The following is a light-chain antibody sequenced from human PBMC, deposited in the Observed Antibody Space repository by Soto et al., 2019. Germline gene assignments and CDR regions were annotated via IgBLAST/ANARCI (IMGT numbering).Light chain of an antibody. Sequence: QSALTQPASVSGSPGQSITISCTGTSSDVGGHNAVSWYRQDPGKAPKLVIYDVTNRPSGVSNRFSGSKSGNTASLTISGLQTEYEADYYCSSFTSSSPSVFGTGTQLTVL. CDR2: DVT. CDR3: SSFTSSSPSV. V-gene: IGLV2-14*01. J-gene: IGLJ6*01. CDR1: SSDVGGHNA.